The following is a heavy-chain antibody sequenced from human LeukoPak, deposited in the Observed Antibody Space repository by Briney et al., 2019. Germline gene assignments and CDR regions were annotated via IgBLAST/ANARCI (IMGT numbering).Heavy chain of an antibody. V-gene: IGHV3-7*01. CDR1: GFTFSSYW. D-gene: IGHD3-10*01. CDR3: ARTQLGAFDI. Sequence: GGSLRLSCAASGFTFSSYWMTWVRQAPGKGLEWLAIIEQDGSEKYYVDSVKGRFTISRDNAKNSLYLQMNSLRAEDTAVYYCARTQLGAFDIWGQGTMVTVSS. J-gene: IGHJ3*02. CDR2: IEQDGSEK.